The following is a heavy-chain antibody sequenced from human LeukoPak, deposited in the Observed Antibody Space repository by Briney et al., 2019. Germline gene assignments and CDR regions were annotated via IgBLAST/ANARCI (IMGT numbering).Heavy chain of an antibody. D-gene: IGHD1-26*01. V-gene: IGHV3-48*01. CDR3: ARTLVGATRPYYFDY. J-gene: IGHJ4*02. CDR1: GFTFSSYA. Sequence: TGGSLRLSCAASGFTFSSYAMSWVRQAPGKGLEWVSYISSSSSTIYYADSVKGRFTISRDNAKNSLYLQMNSLRAEDTAVYYCARTLVGATRPYYFDYWGQGTLVTVSS. CDR2: ISSSSSTI.